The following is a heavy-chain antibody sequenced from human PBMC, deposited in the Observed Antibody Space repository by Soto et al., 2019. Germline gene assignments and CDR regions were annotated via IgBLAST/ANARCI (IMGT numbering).Heavy chain of an antibody. V-gene: IGHV1-18*04. CDR2: ISAYNGNT. J-gene: IGHJ6*02. D-gene: IGHD5-12*01. Sequence: QVQLVQSGAEVKKPGASVKVSCKASGYTFTSYGISWVRQAPGQGLEWMGWISAYNGNTNYAQKLQRRGTLTTDTSTSTAYMGLRSLRSADTAVYYCARLSRYGGYDSYYYYYGMDVWVQGTTVTVSS. CDR1: GYTFTSYG. CDR3: ARLSRYGGYDSYYYYYGMDV.